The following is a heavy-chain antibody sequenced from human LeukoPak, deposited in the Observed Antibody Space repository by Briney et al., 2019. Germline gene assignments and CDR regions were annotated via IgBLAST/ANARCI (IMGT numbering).Heavy chain of an antibody. D-gene: IGHD2-21*02. Sequence: GGSLRLSCAASGFTFSSYDMHWVRQATGKGLEWVSAIGTAGDTYCPGSVKGRFTISRENAKNSLYLQMNSLRAGDTAVYYCARDRLHYGMDVWGQGTTVTVSS. CDR3: ARDRLHYGMDV. CDR2: IGTAGDT. V-gene: IGHV3-13*01. J-gene: IGHJ6*02. CDR1: GFTFSSYD.